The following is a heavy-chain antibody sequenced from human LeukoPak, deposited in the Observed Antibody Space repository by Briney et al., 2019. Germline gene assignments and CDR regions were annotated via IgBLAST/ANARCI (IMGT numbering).Heavy chain of an antibody. J-gene: IGHJ3*02. V-gene: IGHV3-23*01. D-gene: IGHD3-10*01. CDR1: GFTFSSYD. CDR3: AKDNYYGSGRNAFDI. CDR2: ISGSGGST. Sequence: GGSLRLSCAASGFTFSSYDMSWVRQAPGKGLEWVSAISGSGGSTYYADSVKGRFTISRDNSKNTLYLQMNSLRAEDTAVYYCAKDNYYGSGRNAFDIWGQGTMVTVSS.